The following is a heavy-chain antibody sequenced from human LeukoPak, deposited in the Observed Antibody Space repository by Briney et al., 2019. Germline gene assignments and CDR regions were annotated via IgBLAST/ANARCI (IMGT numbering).Heavy chain of an antibody. D-gene: IGHD5-24*01. CDR3: AKTPERTDVYRISPPFDY. J-gene: IGHJ4*02. V-gene: IGHV3-30*04. CDR2: ISYDGNNK. CDR1: GFTFNSYA. Sequence: GGSLRLSCAASGFTFNSYAMHWVRQAPGKGLEWVAVISYDGNNKYYADSVKGRFSISRDNSKNTLYLQMNSLRGEDTAVYYCAKTPERTDVYRISPPFDYWGQGTQVTVSS.